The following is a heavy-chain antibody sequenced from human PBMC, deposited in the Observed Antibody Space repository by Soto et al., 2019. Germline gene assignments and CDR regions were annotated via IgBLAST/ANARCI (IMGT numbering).Heavy chain of an antibody. V-gene: IGHV3-33*01. CDR2: IWYDGSNK. CDR1: GFTFSSYG. CDR3: AREEDSRYYYYGMDV. J-gene: IGHJ6*02. Sequence: QVQLVESGGGVVQPGRSLRLSCAASGFTFSSYGMHWVRQAPGKGLEWVAVIWYDGSNKYYADSVKGRFTISRDNSKNTLYLQMNSLRAEDTAVYYCAREEDSRYYYYGMDVWGQGTTVTVSS. D-gene: IGHD6-6*01.